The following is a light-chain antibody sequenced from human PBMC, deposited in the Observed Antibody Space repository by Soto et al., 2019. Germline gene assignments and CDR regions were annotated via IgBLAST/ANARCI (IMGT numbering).Light chain of an antibody. V-gene: IGKV3-15*01. CDR2: DAS. J-gene: IGKJ1*01. CDR1: QSISNN. CDR3: QQYKNRPQWT. Sequence: EIVMTQFPATLSMSPGERATLSCRASQSISNNLAWFQKKPGQVVRLLIYDASVRAPGIPARFSGSGSRTEFTLTISSLQSEDFAVYYCQQYKNRPQWTFGQGTNVDIK.